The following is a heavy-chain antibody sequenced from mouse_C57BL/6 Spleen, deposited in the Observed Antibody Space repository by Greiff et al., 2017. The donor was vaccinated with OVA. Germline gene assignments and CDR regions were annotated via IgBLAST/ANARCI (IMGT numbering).Heavy chain of an antibody. D-gene: IGHD6-1*01. CDR1: GYTFTSYW. J-gene: IGHJ2*01. CDR2: IHPNSGST. V-gene: IGHV1-64*01. Sequence: QVQLQQPGAELVKPGASVKLSCKASGYTFTSYWMHWVKQRPGQGLEWIGMIHPNSGSTNYNAKFKSKTTLTVDKSSSTAYMQLSSLTSEDAAVYYCARGKSLPPLDYWGQGTTRTVSS. CDR3: ARGKSLPPLDY.